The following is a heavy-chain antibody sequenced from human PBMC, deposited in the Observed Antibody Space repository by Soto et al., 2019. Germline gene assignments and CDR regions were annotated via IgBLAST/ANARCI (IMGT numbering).Heavy chain of an antibody. J-gene: IGHJ3*01. Sequence: GASVKISCRGSGYYSSSYWIAWVRQMSGKGLEWVGSVYVSDSETKYSPSFQGQVTISADKYTNTAYLYWSGLKASDTAMYYCARRGTLSGRDAFDVWGEGTMVTVSS. CDR1: GYYSSSYW. D-gene: IGHD5-12*01. CDR2: VYVSDSET. V-gene: IGHV5-51*03. CDR3: ARRGTLSGRDAFDV.